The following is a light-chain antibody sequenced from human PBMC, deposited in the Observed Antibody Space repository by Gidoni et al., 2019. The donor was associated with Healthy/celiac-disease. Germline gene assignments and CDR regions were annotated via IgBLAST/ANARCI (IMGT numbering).Light chain of an antibody. J-gene: IGLJ2*01. CDR3: QAWDSSSVV. Sequence: SSVLTQPPSVSLSPGQTASITCSGDKLGDKYACWYQQKPGQSPVLVIYQDSKRPSGIPERFSGSKSGNTATLTISGTQAMDEADYYCQAWDSSSVVFGGGTKLTVL. CDR1: KLGDKY. CDR2: QDS. V-gene: IGLV3-1*01.